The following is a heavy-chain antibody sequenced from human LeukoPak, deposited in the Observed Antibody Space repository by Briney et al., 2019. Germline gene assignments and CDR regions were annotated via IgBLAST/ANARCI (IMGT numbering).Heavy chain of an antibody. V-gene: IGHV3-23*01. Sequence: GGSLRLSCAASGFTFSSYAMSWVRQAPGKGLEWASAISGSGGSTYYADSVKGRFTISRDNSTNTLYLQMNSLRAEDTAVYYCASVSGWYESDYWGQGTLVTVSS. D-gene: IGHD6-19*01. CDR3: ASVSGWYESDY. J-gene: IGHJ4*02. CDR1: GFTFSSYA. CDR2: ISGSGGST.